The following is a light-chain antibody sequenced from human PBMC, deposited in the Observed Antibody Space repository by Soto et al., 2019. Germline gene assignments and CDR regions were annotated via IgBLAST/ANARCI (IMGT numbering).Light chain of an antibody. CDR2: DDN. Sequence: QSVLTQPPSVSAAPGQKVTISCSGSSSNIGGNSVSWYQQLPGAAPKLLIYDDNKRPSGIPDRFSGSKSGTSATLGITGFQTGDEADYYCQSYDDTLSGSWVFGTGTKVTVL. J-gene: IGLJ1*01. CDR3: QSYDDTLSGSWV. V-gene: IGLV1-51*01. CDR1: SSNIGGNS.